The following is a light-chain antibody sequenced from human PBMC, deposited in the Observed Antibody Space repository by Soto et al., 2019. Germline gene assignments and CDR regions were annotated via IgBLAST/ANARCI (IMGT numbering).Light chain of an antibody. CDR2: DAS. Sequence: EIVLTQSPATLSLSPGERATLSCRASEDINTYLAWYQQRPGQAPRLLIYDASNRATGIPARFSGRGSGTALTLTIGSLEPEDFAVYYCQQYGSSPGYTFGQGTKLEIK. J-gene: IGKJ2*01. CDR1: EDINTY. CDR3: QQYGSSPGYT. V-gene: IGKV3-11*01.